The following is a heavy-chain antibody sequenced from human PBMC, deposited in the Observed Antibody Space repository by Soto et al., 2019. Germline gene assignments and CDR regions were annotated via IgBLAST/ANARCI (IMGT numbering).Heavy chain of an antibody. CDR3: ARDLWDDSSGYYVY. CDR2: ISAYNGNT. Sequence: ASVKVSCKASGYTFTSYGISWVRQAPGQGLEWMGWISAYNGNTNYAQKLQGRVTMTTDTSTSTAYMELRSLRSDDTAVYYCARDLWDDSSGYYVYWGQGTLVTVSS. D-gene: IGHD3-22*01. V-gene: IGHV1-18*01. J-gene: IGHJ4*02. CDR1: GYTFTSYG.